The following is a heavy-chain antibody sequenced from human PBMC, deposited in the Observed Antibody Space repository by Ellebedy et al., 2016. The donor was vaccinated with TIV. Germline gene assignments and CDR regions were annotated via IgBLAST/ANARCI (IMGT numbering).Heavy chain of an antibody. CDR1: GYTFTGYY. J-gene: IGHJ5*02. CDR2: INPNSGGT. D-gene: IGHD1-26*01. Sequence: AASVKVSCKASGYTFTGYYMHWVRQAPGQGLEWMGWINPNSGGTNYAQKFQGRVTMARDTSISTAYMELSRLRSDDTAVYYCARAIVRIGVDWFDPWGQGTLVTVSS. CDR3: ARAIVRIGVDWFDP. V-gene: IGHV1-2*02.